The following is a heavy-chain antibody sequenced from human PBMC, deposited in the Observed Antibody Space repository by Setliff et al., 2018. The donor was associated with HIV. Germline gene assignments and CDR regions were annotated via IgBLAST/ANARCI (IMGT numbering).Heavy chain of an antibody. CDR3: ARGASSYDYGDYRVLVY. D-gene: IGHD4-17*01. Sequence: ASVKVSCKTSGYTFTGYYMHWVRQAPGQGLEWMGWINPKSGGTKYAQKFQARVTMTRDTSISTAYMGLSRLRSDDTAVYYCARGASSYDYGDYRVLVYWGQGSLVTVSS. V-gene: IGHV1-2*02. CDR1: GYTFTGYY. CDR2: INPKSGGT. J-gene: IGHJ4*02.